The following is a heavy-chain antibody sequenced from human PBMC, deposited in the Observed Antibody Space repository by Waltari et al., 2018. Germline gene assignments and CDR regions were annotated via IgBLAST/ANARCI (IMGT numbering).Heavy chain of an antibody. CDR3: AKFIRLQLDWFDP. CDR2: IDYTGST. CDR1: GGSISGYY. D-gene: IGHD4-4*01. J-gene: IGHJ5*02. Sequence: QVQLQESGPGLVKPSETLSLTCTVSGGSISGYYWSWIRQSPGKGVEWIGHIDYTGSTNYHPALSGRVTMSIDASKNQFSLKLSSVTAADTAVYYCAKFIRLQLDWFDPWGRGTLVTVSS. V-gene: IGHV4-59*08.